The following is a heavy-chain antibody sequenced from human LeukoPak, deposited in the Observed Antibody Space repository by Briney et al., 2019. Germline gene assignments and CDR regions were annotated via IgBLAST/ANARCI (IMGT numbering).Heavy chain of an antibody. CDR1: GFTFSNYE. CDR2: ISSSGGTI. J-gene: IGHJ4*02. V-gene: IGHV3-48*03. Sequence: GGSLRLSCAASGFTFSNYEMNWVRQAPGKGLEWVSYISSSGGTIYYADSVKGRFTISRDNAKNLLYLQMNSLRAEDTAVYYCAKVGYYYDSSGYYGGGSYDFWGQGTLVTVSS. D-gene: IGHD3-22*01. CDR3: AKVGYYYDSSGYYGGGSYDF.